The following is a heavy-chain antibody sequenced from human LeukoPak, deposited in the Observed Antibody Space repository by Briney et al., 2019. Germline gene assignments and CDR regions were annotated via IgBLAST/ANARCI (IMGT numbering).Heavy chain of an antibody. CDR1: GFTFSSYA. Sequence: PGGSLRLSCAASGFTFSSYAMSWVRQAPGKGLEWVSSISASGGTTYYADSVKGRFTISRDNSRNTLYLQMNSLRAEDTAVYYCAKELVTRAVGGAFDIWGQGTMATVSS. J-gene: IGHJ3*02. CDR2: ISASGGTT. V-gene: IGHV3-23*01. CDR3: AKELVTRAVGGAFDI. D-gene: IGHD2-21*02.